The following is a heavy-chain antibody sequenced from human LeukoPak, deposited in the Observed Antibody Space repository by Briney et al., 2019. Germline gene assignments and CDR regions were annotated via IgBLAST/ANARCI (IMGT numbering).Heavy chain of an antibody. CDR2: INHSGST. D-gene: IGHD3-10*01. Sequence: PPETLSLTCAVYGGSFSGYYWSWIRQPPGKGLEWIGEINHSGSTNYNPSLKSRVTISVDTSKNQFSLKLSSVTAADTAVYYCARRPVITMVRGVIFRGMDVWGQGTTVTVSS. CDR3: ARRPVITMVRGVIFRGMDV. CDR1: GGSFSGYY. J-gene: IGHJ6*02. V-gene: IGHV4-34*01.